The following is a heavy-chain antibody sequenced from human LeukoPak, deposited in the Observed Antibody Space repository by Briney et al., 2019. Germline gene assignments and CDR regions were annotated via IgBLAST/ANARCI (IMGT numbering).Heavy chain of an antibody. Sequence: SETLSLTCTVSGGSISSDISYWAWVRQPPEKGLEWIGTIFYSGSSYYNPSLKSRVTISVDTSKNQFSLKLSSVTAADTAVYYCARRVRLRVNWFDPWGQGTLVTVSS. J-gene: IGHJ5*02. CDR1: GGSISSDISY. D-gene: IGHD4-17*01. V-gene: IGHV4-39*07. CDR3: ARRVRLRVNWFDP. CDR2: IFYSGSS.